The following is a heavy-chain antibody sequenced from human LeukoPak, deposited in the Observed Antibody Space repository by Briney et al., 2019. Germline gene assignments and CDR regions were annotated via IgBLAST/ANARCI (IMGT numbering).Heavy chain of an antibody. CDR3: AREGYSSGWYPNSNFDY. CDR2: ISGSGDRT. D-gene: IGHD6-19*01. V-gene: IGHV3-23*01. CDR1: GFTFSNYD. Sequence: PGGSLRLSCAASGFTFSNYDMSWVRQAPGKGLEWVSVISGSGDRTYYADSVKGRFTISRDNSKNTLYLQMNSLRAEDTAVYYCAREGYSSGWYPNSNFDYWGQGTLVTVSS. J-gene: IGHJ4*02.